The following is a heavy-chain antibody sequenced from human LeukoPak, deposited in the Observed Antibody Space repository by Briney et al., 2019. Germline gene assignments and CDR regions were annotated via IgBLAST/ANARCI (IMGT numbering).Heavy chain of an antibody. CDR3: TSGSGSYADS. D-gene: IGHD3-10*01. CDR1: GDSISSYY. J-gene: IGHJ4*02. V-gene: IGHV4-59*01. Sequence: SETLSLICTVSGDSISSYYWSWVRQPAGKGLDWLGYIYYSRSTNYNPSLKSRVTISVDTSKNQFSLKLSSVTAADTAVYYCTSGSGSYADSWGPGTLVTVSS. CDR2: IYYSRST.